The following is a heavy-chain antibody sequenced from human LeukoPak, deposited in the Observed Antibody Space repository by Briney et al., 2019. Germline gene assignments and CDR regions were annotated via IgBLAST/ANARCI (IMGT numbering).Heavy chain of an antibody. Sequence: PGGSLRLSCAASGFTVSSNYMSWVRQAPGKGLEWVSVIYSGGSTYYADSVKGRFTISRDNSKNTLYLQMNSLRAGDTAVYYCARTSIYYDSSGYYFDYWGQGTLVTVSS. V-gene: IGHV3-53*01. D-gene: IGHD3-22*01. CDR1: GFTVSSNY. CDR3: ARTSIYYDSSGYYFDY. CDR2: IYSGGST. J-gene: IGHJ4*02.